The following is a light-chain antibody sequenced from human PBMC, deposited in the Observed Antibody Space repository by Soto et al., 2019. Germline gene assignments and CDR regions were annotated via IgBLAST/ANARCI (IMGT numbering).Light chain of an antibody. CDR2: GAS. J-gene: IGKJ5*01. Sequence: EKDITQSPAPPSLSPGERGTLSFRASQNILSNLAWYQQKPGQAPRLLIYGASTRATGIPARFSGSGSGTEFTLTISSLQSEDFAVYYCQQYNNWPITVGQGTRLEIK. V-gene: IGKV3-15*01. CDR3: QQYNNWPIT. CDR1: QNILSN.